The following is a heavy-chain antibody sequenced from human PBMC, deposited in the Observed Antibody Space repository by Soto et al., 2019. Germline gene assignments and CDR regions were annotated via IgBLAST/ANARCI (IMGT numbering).Heavy chain of an antibody. Sequence: SGPTLVNPPQTLTLTCSFSGFSLTSGGAGVGWIRQPPGKGLEWLALLYWNDEKRYSPSLKSRLTITKDTSKNQVVLLMTDMDPVDTATYYCAHRGYGNYPRDNWFDPWGQGTLVTVSS. D-gene: IGHD4-17*01. J-gene: IGHJ5*02. CDR2: LYWNDEK. CDR3: AHRGYGNYPRDNWFDP. V-gene: IGHV2-5*01. CDR1: GFSLTSGGAG.